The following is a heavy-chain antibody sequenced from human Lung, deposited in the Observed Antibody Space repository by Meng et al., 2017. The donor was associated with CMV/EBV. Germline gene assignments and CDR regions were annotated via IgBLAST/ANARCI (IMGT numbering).Heavy chain of an antibody. D-gene: IGHD2-8*01. CDR3: AGGETYCTSTTCKVYYYYAMDV. CDR1: YA. Sequence: YAIRWVRQAPGQGLEWMGGISPMSGRTNYAQNLQGRVTFTTVESTSTAYMELSSLRSEDTAVYYCAGGETYCTSTTCKVYYYYAMDVWGQGTTVTVSS. J-gene: IGHJ6*02. CDR2: ISPMSGRT. V-gene: IGHV1-69*05.